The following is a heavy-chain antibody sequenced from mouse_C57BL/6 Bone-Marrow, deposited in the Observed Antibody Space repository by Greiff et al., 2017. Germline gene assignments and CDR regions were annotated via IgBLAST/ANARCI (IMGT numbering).Heavy chain of an antibody. CDR2: IDPENGDT. CDR1: GFNIKDDY. CDR3: TTGYYGSSYGY. D-gene: IGHD1-1*01. Sequence: SGAELVRPGASVKLSCTASGFNIKDDYMHWVKQRPEQGLEWIGWIDPENGDTEYASKFQGKATITADTSSNTAYLQLSSLTSEDTAVYYCTTGYYGSSYGYWGQGTTLTVSS. J-gene: IGHJ2*01. V-gene: IGHV14-4*01.